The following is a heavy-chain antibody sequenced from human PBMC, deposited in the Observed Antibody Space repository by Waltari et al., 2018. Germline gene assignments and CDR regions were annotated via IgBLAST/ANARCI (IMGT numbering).Heavy chain of an antibody. J-gene: IGHJ3*02. CDR1: GFTFSSYA. CDR3: ARAGQAQRTFDI. CDR2: ISYDGSNK. Sequence: QVQLVESGGGVVQPGRSLRLSCAASGFTFSSYAMHWVRQAPGKGLEWVAVISYDGSNKYYADSVKGRFTISRDNSKNTLYLQMNSLRAEDTAVYYCARAGQAQRTFDIWGQGTMVTVSS. V-gene: IGHV3-30-3*01.